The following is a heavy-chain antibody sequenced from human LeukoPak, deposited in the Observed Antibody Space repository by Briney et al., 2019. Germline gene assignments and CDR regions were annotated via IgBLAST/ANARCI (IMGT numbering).Heavy chain of an antibody. CDR3: VKEKSRASTYYYDSSGYTL. J-gene: IGHJ4*02. CDR1: GFTFTSYN. CDR2: ISSNGGST. D-gene: IGHD3-22*01. V-gene: IGHV3-64D*09. Sequence: PGGSLRLSCAASGFTFTSYNMNWVRQAPGKGLEYVSAISSNGGSTYYADSVKGRFTISRDNSKNTLYLQMSSLRAEDTAVYYCVKEKSRASTYYYDSSGYTLWGQGTLVTVSS.